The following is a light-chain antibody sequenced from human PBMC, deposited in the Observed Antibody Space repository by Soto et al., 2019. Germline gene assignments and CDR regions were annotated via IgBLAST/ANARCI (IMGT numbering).Light chain of an antibody. Sequence: EIVMTQSPATLSVSPGERATLSCRASESVSSKLVWYQKKPGQAPRLLIHDASTRATGIPARFSGSGSGTEFILTISSVESEDFAVYYCQQRSNWPPTFGQGTRLEIK. CDR3: QQRSNWPPT. CDR2: DAS. CDR1: ESVSSK. V-gene: IGKV3-15*01. J-gene: IGKJ5*01.